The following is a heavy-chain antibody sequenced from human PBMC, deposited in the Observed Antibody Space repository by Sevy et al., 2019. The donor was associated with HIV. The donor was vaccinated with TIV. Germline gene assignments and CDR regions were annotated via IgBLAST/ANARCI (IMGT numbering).Heavy chain of an antibody. J-gene: IGHJ4*02. Sequence: GKSLKISCKGSGYSFTSYWIGWVRQMPGKGLEWMGIIYPGDSDTRYSTSFQGQVTITADKSISTAYLQWSSLKASDTAMYYCARLWAVTANIDYWGQGTLVTVSS. CDR1: GYSFTSYW. CDR3: ARLWAVTANIDY. D-gene: IGHD2-21*02. CDR2: IYPGDSDT. V-gene: IGHV5-51*01.